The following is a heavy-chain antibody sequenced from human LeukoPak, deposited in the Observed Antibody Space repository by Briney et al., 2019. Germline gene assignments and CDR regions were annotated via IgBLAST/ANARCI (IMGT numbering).Heavy chain of an antibody. V-gene: IGHV6-1*01. Sequence: SQTLSLTCAISGDSVSNISAIWIWIRQSPSRGLQWLGRTYYRSKWYNDYAVSVKSRITLNVDTSKNQFSLQLNSVTPEDTAVYYCARSSNLHYFDYWGQGTQVTVSS. CDR3: ARSSNLHYFDY. CDR1: GDSVSNISAI. CDR2: TYYRSKWYN. J-gene: IGHJ4*02.